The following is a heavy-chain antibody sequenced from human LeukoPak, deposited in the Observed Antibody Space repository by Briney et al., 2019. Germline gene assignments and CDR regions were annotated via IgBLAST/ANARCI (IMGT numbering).Heavy chain of an antibody. J-gene: IGHJ4*02. CDR2: ISAYNGNT. Sequence: GASVKVSCKASGYTFTSYGISWVRQAPGQGLEWMGRISAYNGNTNYAQKLQGRVAMTTDTSTSTAYMELRSLRSDDTAVYYCARGGTRRDGYPPAANWGQGTLVTVSS. V-gene: IGHV1-18*01. CDR1: GYTFTSYG. CDR3: ARGGTRRDGYPPAAN. D-gene: IGHD5-24*01.